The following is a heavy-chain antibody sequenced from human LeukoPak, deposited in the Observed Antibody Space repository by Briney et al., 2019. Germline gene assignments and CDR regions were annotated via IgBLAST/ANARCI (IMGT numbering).Heavy chain of an antibody. CDR2: IKSKGDGETT. CDR3: TTDLGLTMIRGVIVK. D-gene: IGHD3-10*01. Sequence: GGSLRLSCADSGFSFTNAWMTWDRQAPGKGLEWVGRIKSKGDGETTDYAAPVEGRFFMSRDDSKATLYLQMNSLKTEDTAVYYCTTDLGLTMIRGVIVKWGQGTLVTVSS. CDR1: GFSFTNAW. V-gene: IGHV3-15*01. J-gene: IGHJ4*02.